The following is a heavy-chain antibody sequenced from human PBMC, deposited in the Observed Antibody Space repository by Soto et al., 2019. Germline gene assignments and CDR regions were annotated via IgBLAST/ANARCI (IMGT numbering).Heavy chain of an antibody. V-gene: IGHV1-3*01. Sequence: QVQLVQSGAEVENPGASVKVSCKASGYTFTNYAVHWVRQAPGQSLEWMGWINAGNGNTKYSQNFQGRVTITRDTSASTAYMELSSLRSEDTAVYYCAGGYTYGSSYYYSIDVWGRGTTVTVSS. D-gene: IGHD5-18*01. CDR1: GYTFTNYA. CDR3: AGGYTYGSSYYYSIDV. J-gene: IGHJ6*02. CDR2: INAGNGNT.